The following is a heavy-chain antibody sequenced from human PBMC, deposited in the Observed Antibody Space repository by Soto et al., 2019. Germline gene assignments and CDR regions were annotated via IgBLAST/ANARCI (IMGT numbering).Heavy chain of an antibody. Sequence: SETLSLTCAVYGGYFSGYYWSWIRQPPWKGLEWIGEINHSGSTNYNPSLKSRVTISVDTSKNQFSLKLSSVTAADTAVYYCARGRSGGNYYGSGIRLRAYYYYGMDVWGQGTTVTVSS. V-gene: IGHV4-34*01. D-gene: IGHD3-10*01. CDR3: ARGRSGGNYYGSGIRLRAYYYYGMDV. J-gene: IGHJ6*02. CDR1: GGYFSGYY. CDR2: INHSGST.